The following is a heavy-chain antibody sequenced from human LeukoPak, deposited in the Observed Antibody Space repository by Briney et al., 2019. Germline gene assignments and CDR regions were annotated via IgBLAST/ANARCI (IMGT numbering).Heavy chain of an antibody. CDR1: GYTFTGYF. CDR2: INPNNGAT. J-gene: IGHJ1*01. CDR3: ASSYDSNGYFQH. D-gene: IGHD3-22*01. V-gene: IGHV1-2*06. Sequence: ASVKVSCKASGYTFTGYFMHWVRQAPGQGLEWVGRINPNNGATNYAQKFQGRITMTRDTSITTAYMELNSLKSDDTAVYYCASSYDSNGYFQHWGQGSLVTVSS.